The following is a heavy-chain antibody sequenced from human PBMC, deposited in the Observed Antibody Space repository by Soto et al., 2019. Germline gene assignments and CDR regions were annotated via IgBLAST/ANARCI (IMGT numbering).Heavy chain of an antibody. J-gene: IGHJ6*03. V-gene: IGHV3-33*01. CDR2: IWYDGSNK. CDR3: ARVGGKQRVSPYYYYYMDV. D-gene: IGHD6-6*01. Sequence: PGGSLRLSCSASGFAFSSYCMHWVRQAPGKGLEWVAVIWYDGSNKYYADSVKGRFTISRDNSKNTLYLQMNSLRAEDTAVYYCARVGGKQRVSPYYYYYMDVWGKGTTVTVSS. CDR1: GFAFSSYC.